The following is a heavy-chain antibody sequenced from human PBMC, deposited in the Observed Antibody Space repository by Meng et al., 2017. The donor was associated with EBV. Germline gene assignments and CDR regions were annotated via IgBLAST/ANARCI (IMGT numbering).Heavy chain of an antibody. J-gene: IGHJ4*02. CDR2: FLPRLGAP. CDR1: GGPFRYYA. CDR3: ASESGRGYTPDY. V-gene: IGHV1-69*01. Sequence: QVQLVQSAAEVKKPGSSVKVSCKTPGGPFRYYAISWVRQAPGQGLEWLGGFLPRLGAPNYAQKFHGRVKITADESTSTHYMDLSSLRSEDTAIYYCASESGRGYTPDYWGQGTLVTVSS. D-gene: IGHD3-10*01.